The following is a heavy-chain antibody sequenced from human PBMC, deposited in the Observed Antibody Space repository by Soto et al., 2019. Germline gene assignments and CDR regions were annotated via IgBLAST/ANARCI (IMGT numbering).Heavy chain of an antibody. CDR2: IYTSGST. V-gene: IGHV4-4*07. Sequence: SETLSLTCTVSGGSISSYYWSWIRQPAGKGLEWIGRIYTSGSTNYNPSLKSRVTMSVDTSKNQFSLKLSSVTAADTAVYYCARRGEGSGWTHDVFDIWGKGTMVTFS. CDR1: GGSISSYY. J-gene: IGHJ3*02. D-gene: IGHD6-19*01. CDR3: ARRGEGSGWTHDVFDI.